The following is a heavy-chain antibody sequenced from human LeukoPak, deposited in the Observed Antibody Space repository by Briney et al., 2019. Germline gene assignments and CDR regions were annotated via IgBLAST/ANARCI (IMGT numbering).Heavy chain of an antibody. CDR1: GGSISSYY. J-gene: IGHJ4*02. D-gene: IGHD6-19*01. Sequence: SETLSLTCTVSGGSISSYYWSWIRQPPGKGLEWIGYIYYSGSTNYNPSLKSRVTISVDTSKNQFSLKLSSVTAADTAVYYCARVGTGYSSGWYDYWGRGTLVTVSS. CDR2: IYYSGST. V-gene: IGHV4-59*01. CDR3: ARVGTGYSSGWYDY.